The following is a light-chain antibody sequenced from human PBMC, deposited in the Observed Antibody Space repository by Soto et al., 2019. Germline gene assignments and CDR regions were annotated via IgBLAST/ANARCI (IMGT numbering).Light chain of an antibody. Sequence: QSVLTQPPSVSAAPGQKVTISCSGSSSNIGNNYVSWYQQLPGTAPKLLIYENNKRPSGIPDRFSGSKSGTSATLGITGLQTGDEADYYCGTWDSSLSAWGVFGTGTKVTVL. CDR3: GTWDSSLSAWGV. V-gene: IGLV1-51*02. CDR2: ENN. J-gene: IGLJ1*01. CDR1: SSNIGNNY.